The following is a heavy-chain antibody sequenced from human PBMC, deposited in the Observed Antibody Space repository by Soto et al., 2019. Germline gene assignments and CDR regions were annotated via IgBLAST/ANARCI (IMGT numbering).Heavy chain of an antibody. D-gene: IGHD1-26*01. J-gene: IGHJ4*02. CDR1: GGSISNSNW. CDR2: IYHSGST. V-gene: IGHV4-4*02. CDR3: AHRPIVGAAI. Sequence: QVQLHESGSGLVKPSGTLSLTCGVFGGSISNSNWWTWVRQPPGKGLEWIGEIYHSGSTNYNSSLMSRVTISLDKVNNQVSLKLTSVTAADTAVYYCAHRPIVGAAIWGQGTLVTVSS.